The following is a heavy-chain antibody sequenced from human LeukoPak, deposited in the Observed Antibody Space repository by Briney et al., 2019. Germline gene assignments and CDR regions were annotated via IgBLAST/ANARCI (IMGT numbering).Heavy chain of an antibody. D-gene: IGHD7-27*01. CDR2: FDPEDGET. CDR1: GGTFSSYA. CDR3: ASTRTGEEGRFDY. Sequence: GASVKVSCKASGGTFSSYAISWVRQAPGQGLEWMGGFDPEDGETIYAQKFQGRVTMTEDTSTDTAYMELSSLRSEDTAVYYCASTRTGEEGRFDYWGQGTLVTVSS. J-gene: IGHJ4*02. V-gene: IGHV1-24*01.